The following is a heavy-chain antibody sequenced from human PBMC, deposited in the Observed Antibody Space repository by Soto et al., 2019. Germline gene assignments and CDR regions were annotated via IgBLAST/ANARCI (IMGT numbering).Heavy chain of an antibody. CDR2: IYYSGST. D-gene: IGHD6-13*01. CDR1: GGSISSGGYY. CDR3: ARAAPGYSSSWYFDY. Sequence: QVQLQESSPGLVKPSQTLSLTCTVSGGSISSGGYYWSWIRQHPGKGLEWIGYIYYSGSTYYNPSLKSRVTISVDTSKNQFSLKLSSVTAADTAVYYCARAAPGYSSSWYFDYWGQGTLVTVSS. J-gene: IGHJ4*02. V-gene: IGHV4-31*03.